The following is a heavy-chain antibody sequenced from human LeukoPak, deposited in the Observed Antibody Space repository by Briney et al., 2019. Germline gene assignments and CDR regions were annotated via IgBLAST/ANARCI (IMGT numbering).Heavy chain of an antibody. V-gene: IGHV4-39*01. D-gene: IGHD3-22*01. CDR1: GGSISSSSYY. CDR3: ARLSPYDSSGYPFDY. Sequence: PSETLSLTCTVSGGSISSSSYYWGWIRQPPGKGLEWIGSIYYSGSTYYNPSLKSRVTISVDTSKNQFSLKLSSVTAADTAVYYCARLSPYDSSGYPFDYWGQGTLVTVSS. CDR2: IYYSGST. J-gene: IGHJ4*02.